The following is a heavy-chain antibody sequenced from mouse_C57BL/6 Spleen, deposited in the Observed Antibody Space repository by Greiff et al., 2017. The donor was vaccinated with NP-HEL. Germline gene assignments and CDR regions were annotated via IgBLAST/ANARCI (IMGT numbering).Heavy chain of an antibody. V-gene: IGHV1-54*01. J-gene: IGHJ4*01. CDR3: AKGDMDYAMDY. Sequence: VQLQQSGAELVRPGTSVKVSCKASGYAFTNYLIEWVKQRPGQGLEWIGVINPGSGGTNYNEKFKGKATLTADKSSSTAYMQLSSLTSEDSAVYFCAKGDMDYAMDYWGQGTSVTVSS. CDR1: GYAFTNYL. D-gene: IGHD1-1*02. CDR2: INPGSGGT.